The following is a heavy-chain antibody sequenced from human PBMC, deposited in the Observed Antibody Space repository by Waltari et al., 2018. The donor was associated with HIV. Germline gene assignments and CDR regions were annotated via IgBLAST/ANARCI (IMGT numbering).Heavy chain of an antibody. CDR2: IIPILDRP. V-gene: IGHV1-69*08. D-gene: IGHD3-10*01. Sequence: QVQLVQSGAEVKKPGSSVKVSCKASGARSGRYTFSWLRQAPGQGLEWMGRIIPILDRPEPAQKFQGRLNIIADTSTSTVYMELSSLTSDDTALYYCARAGEDYRTSYYDSCGMDVWGQGTTVTVSS. J-gene: IGHJ6*02. CDR1: GARSGRYT. CDR3: ARAGEDYRTSYYDSCGMDV.